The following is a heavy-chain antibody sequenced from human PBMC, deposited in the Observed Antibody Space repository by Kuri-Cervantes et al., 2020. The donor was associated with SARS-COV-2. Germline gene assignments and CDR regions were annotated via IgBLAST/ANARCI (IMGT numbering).Heavy chain of an antibody. D-gene: IGHD6-19*01. CDR1: GFTFSSYS. V-gene: IGHV3-21*01. CDR3: ANGALAVPGPVQRKEAFAI. CDR2: ISSSSSYI. J-gene: IGHJ3*02. Sequence: GGSLRLSCAASGFTFSSYSMNWVRQATGKGLEWVSSISSSSSYIYYADSVKGRFTSSRDNSKNRLYLQMNSLRPEDTAVYHCANGALAVPGPVQRKEAFAIWGQGTMVTVSS.